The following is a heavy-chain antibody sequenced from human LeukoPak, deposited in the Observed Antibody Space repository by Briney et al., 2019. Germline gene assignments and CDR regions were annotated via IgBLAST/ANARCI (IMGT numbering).Heavy chain of an antibody. Sequence: PSETLSLTCTVSGGSISSSSCYWDWVRQPPGKGLEWIGSVCYSGSTYYNPSLLSRVTISVDTSKNQFSLRLNSMTAADTAVYYCARGGRGAAEGKKNINYGAKGPLAPVS. CDR1: GGSISSSSCY. D-gene: IGHD2/OR15-2a*01. CDR2: VCYSGST. V-gene: IGHV4-39*01. CDR3: ARGGRGAAEGKKNINY. J-gene: IGHJ4*02.